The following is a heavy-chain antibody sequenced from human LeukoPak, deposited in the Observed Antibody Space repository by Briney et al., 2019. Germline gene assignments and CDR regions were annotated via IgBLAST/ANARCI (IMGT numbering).Heavy chain of an antibody. Sequence: SVKVSCKASGGTFNNYTISWVRQAPGHGLEWMGGIVPIFATANYAQRFQGKVTITADKSTSTAYMELRSLRSDDTAVYYCARVWESAFGNWFDPWGQGTLVTVSS. CDR2: IVPIFATA. CDR3: ARVWESAFGNWFDP. V-gene: IGHV1-69*06. D-gene: IGHD1-26*01. J-gene: IGHJ5*02. CDR1: GGTFNNYT.